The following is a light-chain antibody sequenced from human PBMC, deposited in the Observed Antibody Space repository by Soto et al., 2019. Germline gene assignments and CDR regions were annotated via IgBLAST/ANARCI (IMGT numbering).Light chain of an antibody. V-gene: IGKV3-15*01. J-gene: IGKJ4*01. CDR1: QSGSYN. Sequence: EIVMTQSPATLSVSPGETATLSCRASQSGSYNLAWYQQKPGQGPRLLIYGAFTRATGIPARFTGSGSGTEFTLTISSLQSEDFAGYYCQQYKNWPPLTFGGGTKVEIK. CDR3: QQYKNWPPLT. CDR2: GAF.